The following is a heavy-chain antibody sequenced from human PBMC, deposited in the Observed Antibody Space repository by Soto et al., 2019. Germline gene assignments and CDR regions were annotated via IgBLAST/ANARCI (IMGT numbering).Heavy chain of an antibody. CDR3: ATGIVGATDY. CDR2: INHSGST. CDR1: GGSFSGYY. Sequence: PSETLSLTCGVYGGSFSGYYWSWIRQPPGKGLEWIGEINHSGSTNYNPSLKSRVTISVNTSKNQFSLKLSSVTAADTAVYYCATGIVGATDYWGQGTLVTVSS. V-gene: IGHV4-34*01. D-gene: IGHD1-26*01. J-gene: IGHJ4*02.